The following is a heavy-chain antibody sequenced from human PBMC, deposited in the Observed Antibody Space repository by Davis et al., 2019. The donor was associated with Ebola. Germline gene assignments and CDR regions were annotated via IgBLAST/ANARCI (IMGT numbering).Heavy chain of an antibody. J-gene: IGHJ2*01. Sequence: PGGSLRLSCTDSVITFSSYAMTWVRQAPGKGLEWVSAISGSGGSTYYADSVKGRFTISRDNSKNTLYLQMNSLRAEDTAVYYCAKDYFTQQWLVLGLGYFDLWGRGTLVTVSS. CDR2: ISGSGGST. CDR1: VITFSSYA. CDR3: AKDYFTQQWLVLGLGYFDL. D-gene: IGHD6-19*01. V-gene: IGHV3-23*01.